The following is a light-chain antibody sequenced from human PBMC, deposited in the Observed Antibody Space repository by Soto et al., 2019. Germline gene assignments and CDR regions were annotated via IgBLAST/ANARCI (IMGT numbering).Light chain of an antibody. Sequence: EIVMTQSPATLSVSPGGRATLSCRASQTISGTLAWYQQKPGQAPRLLIHGASTRAPGFPARFSGSGSGTDFTLTISSLQSEDFAVDYGQQDDNRPWTFGQGTKGEIK. CDR1: QTISGT. CDR2: GAS. V-gene: IGKV3-15*01. CDR3: QQDDNRPWT. J-gene: IGKJ1*01.